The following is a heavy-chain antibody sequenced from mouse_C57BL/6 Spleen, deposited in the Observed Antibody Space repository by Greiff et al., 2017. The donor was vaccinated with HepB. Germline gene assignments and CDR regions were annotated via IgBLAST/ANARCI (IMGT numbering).Heavy chain of an antibody. Sequence: EVQLQQSGPGLVKPSQSLSLTCSVTGYSITSGYYWNWIRQFPGNKLEWMGYISYDGSNNYNPSLKNRISITRDTSKNQFFLKLNSVTTEDTATYYCARDLECWGQGTTLTVSS. CDR1: GYSITSGYY. J-gene: IGHJ2*01. V-gene: IGHV3-6*01. CDR2: ISYDGSN. CDR3: ARDLEC.